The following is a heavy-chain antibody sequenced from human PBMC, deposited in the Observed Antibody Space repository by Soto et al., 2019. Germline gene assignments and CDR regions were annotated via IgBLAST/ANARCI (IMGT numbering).Heavy chain of an antibody. CDR3: ARGSYDILTGYPPQVLERD. CDR1: GGSFSGYY. V-gene: IGHV4-34*01. J-gene: IGHJ4*02. D-gene: IGHD3-9*01. CDR2: INHSGST. Sequence: QVQLQQWGAGLLKPSETLSLTCAVYGGSFSGYYWSWIRQPPGKGLEWIGEINHSGSTNYNPSLKSRVTLSVAPPKTPFSLSLSSVTAADTAVYYCARGSYDILTGYPPQVLERDWGQGTLVTVSS.